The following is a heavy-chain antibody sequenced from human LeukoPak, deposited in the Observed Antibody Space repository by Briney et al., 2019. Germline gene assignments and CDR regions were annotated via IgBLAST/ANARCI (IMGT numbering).Heavy chain of an antibody. CDR3: ARDSNFWSGYFPRWFDY. CDR1: GFTFSSYS. CDR2: ISSSSSTI. V-gene: IGHV3-48*01. Sequence: GGSLRLSCAASGFTFSSYSMNCVRQAPGKGLGWVSYISSSSSTIYYADSVKGRFTISRGNAKNSLYLQMNSLRAEDKAVYYCARDSNFWSGYFPRWFDYWGQGTLVTVSS. J-gene: IGHJ4*02. D-gene: IGHD3-3*01.